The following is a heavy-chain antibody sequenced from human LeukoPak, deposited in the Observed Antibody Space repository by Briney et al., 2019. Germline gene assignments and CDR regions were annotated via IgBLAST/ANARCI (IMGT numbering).Heavy chain of an antibody. J-gene: IGHJ4*02. Sequence: GASVKVSCKTSGYNFNRYTITWVRQAPGQGLEWMGWVSTSNGDTNYAEKFQGRVTMTTETVTKTAYMELRRLRSGDTAMYSCARVSDTSMVTPGFDSWGQGTLVTVSS. V-gene: IGHV1-18*01. CDR2: VSTSNGDT. CDR3: ARVSDTSMVTPGFDS. CDR1: GYNFNRYT. D-gene: IGHD5-18*01.